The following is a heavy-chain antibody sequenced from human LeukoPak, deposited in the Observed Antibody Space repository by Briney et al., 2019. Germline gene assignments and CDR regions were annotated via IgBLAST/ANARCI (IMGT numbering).Heavy chain of an antibody. V-gene: IGHV4-59*01. D-gene: IGHD4-17*01. J-gene: IGHJ5*02. CDR1: GGSISSYY. Sequence: SETLSLTCTVSGGSISSYYWSWIRQPPGKGLEWIGYIYYSGSTNYNPSLKSRVTISVDTSKNQFSLKLSSVTAADTAVYYCARADYGDCVGLNWFDPWGQGTLVTVSS. CDR2: IYYSGST. CDR3: ARADYGDCVGLNWFDP.